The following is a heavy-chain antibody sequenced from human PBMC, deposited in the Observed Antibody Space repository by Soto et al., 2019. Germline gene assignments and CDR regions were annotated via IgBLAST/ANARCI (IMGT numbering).Heavy chain of an antibody. CDR2: ISWNSGSI. Sequence: GGSLRLSCAASGFTFDDYAMHWVRQAPGKGLEWVSGISWNSGSIGYADSVKGRFTISRDNAKNSLYLQMNSLRAEDTALYYCAKDTGTYYYGSGSGSISYWGQGTLVTVSS. CDR3: AKDTGTYYYGSGSGSISY. V-gene: IGHV3-9*01. J-gene: IGHJ4*02. CDR1: GFTFDDYA. D-gene: IGHD3-10*01.